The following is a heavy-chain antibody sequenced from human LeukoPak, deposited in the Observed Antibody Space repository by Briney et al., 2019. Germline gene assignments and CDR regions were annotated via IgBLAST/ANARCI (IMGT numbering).Heavy chain of an antibody. CDR1: GFTFSSYW. Sequence: PGGSLRLSCAVSGFTFSSYWMNWVRQASGKGLEWVASIKQDGGEKSYVDSVKGRFTISRDNAKNSLYLQMSSLRAEDTAVYYCARDGTAAGLYFDLWGQGTLVTVSS. D-gene: IGHD6-13*01. J-gene: IGHJ4*01. CDR3: ARDGTAAGLYFDL. V-gene: IGHV3-7*01. CDR2: IKQDGGEK.